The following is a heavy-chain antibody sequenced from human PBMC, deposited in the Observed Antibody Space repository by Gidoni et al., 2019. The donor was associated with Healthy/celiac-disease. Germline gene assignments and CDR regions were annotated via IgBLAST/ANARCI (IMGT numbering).Heavy chain of an antibody. CDR3: ARDLVDRGVFDP. J-gene: IGHJ5*02. CDR1: GFTVSSNY. CDR2: IYSGGST. V-gene: IGHV3-66*02. Sequence: EVQLVESGGGCVQPGGSLRLSCAASGFTVSSNYMSWVRQAPGKGLEWVSVIYSGGSTYYADSVKGRFTISRDNSKNTLYLQMNSLRAEDTAVYYCARDLVDRGVFDPWGQGTLVTVSS. D-gene: IGHD2-21*01.